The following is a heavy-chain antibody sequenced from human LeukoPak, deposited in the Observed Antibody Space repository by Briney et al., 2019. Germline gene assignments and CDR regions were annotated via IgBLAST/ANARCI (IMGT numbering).Heavy chain of an antibody. D-gene: IGHD3-10*01. J-gene: IGHJ4*02. CDR2: IYYTGST. CDR3: ARETYYYGSGSYSYYFDY. Sequence: SETLSLTCTVSGGSISNDYWSWIRQPPGKGLECIGYIYYTGSTNYNPSLKSRVTISVDTSKNQLSLKLSSVTAADTAVYYCARETYYYGSGSYSYYFDYWGQGTLVTVSS. CDR1: GGSISNDY. V-gene: IGHV4-59*12.